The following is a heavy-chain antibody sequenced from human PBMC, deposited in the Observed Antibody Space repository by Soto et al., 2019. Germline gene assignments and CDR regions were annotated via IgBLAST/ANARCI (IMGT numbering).Heavy chain of an antibody. D-gene: IGHD2-8*01. CDR3: VKTVYAMSGAYYYYMDV. CDR2: ISGSGGST. J-gene: IGHJ6*03. V-gene: IGHV3-23*01. Sequence: GGSLRLSCAAYGFTFSSYAMSWVRQAPGKGLEWVSAISGSGGSTYYADSVKGRFTISRDNSKNTLYLQMNSLRAEDTAVYYCVKTVYAMSGAYYYYMDVWGKGTTVTVSS. CDR1: GFTFSSYA.